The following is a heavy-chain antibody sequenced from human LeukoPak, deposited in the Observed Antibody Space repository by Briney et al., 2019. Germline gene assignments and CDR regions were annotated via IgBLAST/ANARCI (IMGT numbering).Heavy chain of an antibody. V-gene: IGHV1-46*01. CDR1: GYTFTSYY. J-gene: IGHJ3*02. CDR2: INPSGDSA. D-gene: IGHD6-13*01. CDR3: ARDLRTIAVTGIGAFDI. Sequence: ASVKVSCKTSGYTFTSYYMHWVRQAPGQGLEWMGIINPSGDSASYAQKFQGRVTMTRDMSTSTVYMELSSLRSEDTAVYYCARDLRTIAVTGIGAFDIWGQGTMVTVSS.